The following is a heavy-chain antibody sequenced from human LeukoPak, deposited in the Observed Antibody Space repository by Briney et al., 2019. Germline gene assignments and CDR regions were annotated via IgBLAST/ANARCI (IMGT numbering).Heavy chain of an antibody. Sequence: KTSQTLSLTCAISGDSVSSNSAAWNWIRQSPSRGLEWLGRTYYRSKWYNDYAVSVKSRITINPDTSKNQFSLQLNSVTPEDTAVYYCARAIFVEGYCSGGSCYSDWLYHGMDVWGQGTTVTVSS. CDR1: GDSVSSNSAA. CDR2: TYYRSKWYN. CDR3: ARAIFVEGYCSGGSCYSDWLYHGMDV. J-gene: IGHJ6*02. V-gene: IGHV6-1*01. D-gene: IGHD2-15*01.